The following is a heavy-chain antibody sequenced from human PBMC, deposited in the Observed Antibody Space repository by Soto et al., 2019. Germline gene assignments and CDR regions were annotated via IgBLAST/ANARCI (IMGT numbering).Heavy chain of an antibody. J-gene: IGHJ3*02. CDR3: ARDRYCSSTSCYRDVAFDI. CDR2: IYYSGST. V-gene: IGHV4-31*03. Sequence: SETLSLTCTVSGGSISSGGYYWSWIRQHPGKGLEWIGYIYYSGSTYYNPSLKSRVTISVDTSKNQFSLKLSSVTAADTAVYYCARDRYCSSTSCYRDVAFDIWGQGTMVTVSS. D-gene: IGHD2-2*01. CDR1: GGSISSGGYY.